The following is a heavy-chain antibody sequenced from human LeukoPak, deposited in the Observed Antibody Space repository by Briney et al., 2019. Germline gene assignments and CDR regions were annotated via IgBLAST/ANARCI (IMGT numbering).Heavy chain of an antibody. D-gene: IGHD6-13*01. CDR1: GFSFSSYW. CDR3: AREYSSWFDS. CDR2: INSDGSNT. Sequence: GGPLRLSCAASGFSFSSYWMHWVRQAPGKGLVWVSRINSDGSNTFYADSVRGRFTISRDNAKNTLYLQMNSLRAEDTAVYYCAREYSSWFDSWGQGTLVTVSS. V-gene: IGHV3-74*01. J-gene: IGHJ5*01.